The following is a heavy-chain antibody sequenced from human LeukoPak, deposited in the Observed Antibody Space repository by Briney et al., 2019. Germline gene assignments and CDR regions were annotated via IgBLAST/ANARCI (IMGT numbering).Heavy chain of an antibody. D-gene: IGHD2-21*02. CDR3: ASVYYCGGDCYPLDY. J-gene: IGHJ4*02. V-gene: IGHV3-48*01. CDR2: ISSSSSTI. Sequence: GGSLRLPCAASGFTFSSYSMNWVRQAPGKGLEWVSYISSSSSTIYYADSVKGRFTISRDNAKNSLYLQMNSLRAEDTAVYYCASVYYCGGDCYPLDYWGQGTLVTVSS. CDR1: GFTFSSYS.